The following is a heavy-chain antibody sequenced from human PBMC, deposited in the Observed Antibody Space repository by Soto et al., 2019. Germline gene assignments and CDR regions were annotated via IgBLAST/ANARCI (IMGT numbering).Heavy chain of an antibody. V-gene: IGHV1-18*01. J-gene: IGHJ4*02. CDR1: GYTFTSYG. CDR3: VAAAQPSYFDY. D-gene: IGHD2-15*01. CDR2: ISAYNGNT. Sequence: QVQLVQSGAEVKKPGASVKVSCKASGYTFTSYGISWLRQAPGQGLEWMGWISAYNGNTNYAQKLQGRVTMTTDTSASTAYMELRSLRSDDAAVYFCVAAAQPSYFDYWGQGTLVTVSS.